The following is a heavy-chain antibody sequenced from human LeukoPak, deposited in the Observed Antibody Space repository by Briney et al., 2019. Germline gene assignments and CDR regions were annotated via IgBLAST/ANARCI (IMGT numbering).Heavy chain of an antibody. Sequence: SVKVSCKASGGTFSSYAISWVRQAPGQGLEWGGGIIPIFGTANYAQKFQGRVTITADKSTSTAYMELSSLRSEDTAVYYCARVNHRYSSSWLPYYYYYYMDVWGKGTTVTVSS. J-gene: IGHJ6*03. D-gene: IGHD6-13*01. CDR3: ARVNHRYSSSWLPYYYYYYMDV. V-gene: IGHV1-69*06. CDR2: IIPIFGTA. CDR1: GGTFSSYA.